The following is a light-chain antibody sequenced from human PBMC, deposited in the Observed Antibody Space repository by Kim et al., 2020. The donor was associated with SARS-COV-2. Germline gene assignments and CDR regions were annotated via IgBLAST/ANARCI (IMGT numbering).Light chain of an antibody. CDR1: GGDIDSNY. CDR3: QSYDSDTRWV. V-gene: IGLV6-57*03. J-gene: IGLJ3*02. Sequence: NFMLTQPHSMSESPGKTVTISCTRSGGDIDSNYVQWYQQRPGSAPTTVIYEDRQRPSGVPPRFSGSIDSSSNSAFLTISGLQTDDEADYYCQSYDSDTRWVFGGGTKVTVL. CDR2: EDR.